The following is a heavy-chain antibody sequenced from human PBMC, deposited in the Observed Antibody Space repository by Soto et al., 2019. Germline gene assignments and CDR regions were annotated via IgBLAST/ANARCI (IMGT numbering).Heavy chain of an antibody. Sequence: QVQLVQSGAEVKKPGSSVKVSCKASGGTFSSYAISWVRQAPGQGLEWMGGIIPIFGTANYAQKFQGRVTITADESTSTAYMELSSLRSEDTAVYYCARENLDTVVTRSAFDIWGQGTMVTASS. CDR2: IIPIFGTA. D-gene: IGHD2-15*01. V-gene: IGHV1-69*12. J-gene: IGHJ3*02. CDR1: GGTFSSYA. CDR3: ARENLDTVVTRSAFDI.